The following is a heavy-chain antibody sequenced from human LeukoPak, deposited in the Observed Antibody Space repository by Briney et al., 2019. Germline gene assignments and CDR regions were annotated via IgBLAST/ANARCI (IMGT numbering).Heavy chain of an antibody. Sequence: GASVKVSCKASGYTFTSYDINWVRQATGQGLEWMGWMNPNSGNTGYAQKFQGRVTMTRNTSISTAYMELSSLRSEDMAVYYCARLPYYYYGMDVWGQGTTVTVSS. J-gene: IGHJ6*02. CDR2: MNPNSGNT. V-gene: IGHV1-8*01. CDR1: GYTFTSYD. CDR3: ARLPYYYYGMDV.